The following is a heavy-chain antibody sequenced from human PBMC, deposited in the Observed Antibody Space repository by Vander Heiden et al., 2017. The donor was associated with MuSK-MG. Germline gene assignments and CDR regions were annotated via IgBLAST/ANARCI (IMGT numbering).Heavy chain of an antibody. J-gene: IGHJ4*02. CDR1: AFTFVGYA. D-gene: IGHD3-10*01. CDR2: ISGSGGST. V-gene: IGHV3-23*01. CDR3: AKRFNAFGELFYFDY. Sequence: EVQLLESGGGLVQPGGSLRLSCAASAFTFVGYAMSWVRQAPGKGLEWVSAISGSGGSTYYADSVKGRFTISRDNSKNTLYLQMNSLRAEDTAVYYCAKRFNAFGELFYFDYWGQGTLVTVSS.